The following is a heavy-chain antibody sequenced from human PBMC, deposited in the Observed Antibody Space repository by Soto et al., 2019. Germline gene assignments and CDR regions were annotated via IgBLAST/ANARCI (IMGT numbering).Heavy chain of an antibody. D-gene: IGHD2-8*02. J-gene: IGHJ4*02. Sequence: SETLSLTCTVSGGSVSRGYYSWSWIRQPPGKGLEWIGYVYNSGSTNYNPSLKSRVTISVDTSKNQFSLKLTSVTAADTAVYYCARDKITGLFDYWGQGTLVTVSS. CDR1: GGSVSRGYYS. V-gene: IGHV4-61*01. CDR2: VYNSGST. CDR3: ARDKITGLFDY.